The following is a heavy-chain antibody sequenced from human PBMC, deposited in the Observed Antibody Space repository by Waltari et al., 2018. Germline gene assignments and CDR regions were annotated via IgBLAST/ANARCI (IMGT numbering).Heavy chain of an antibody. CDR2: INNDGSSI. Sequence: DVQVVESGGGLVQPGGSLRLSCAGYGFNFSNYFIHWFRQPPGKGPVWVARINNDGSSISYSDSVKGRFTISRDNSKNMLYLQLNSLRAEDTAVYYCARKGGRGYTYGPFYYDPWGQGTLVTVSS. V-gene: IGHV3-74*01. D-gene: IGHD5-18*01. J-gene: IGHJ5*02. CDR1: GFNFSNYF. CDR3: ARKGGRGYTYGPFYYDP.